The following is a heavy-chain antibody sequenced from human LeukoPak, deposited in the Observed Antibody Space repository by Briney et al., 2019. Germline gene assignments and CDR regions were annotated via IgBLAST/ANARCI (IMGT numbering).Heavy chain of an antibody. J-gene: IGHJ4*02. Sequence: SETLSLTCTVSGGSISSYYWSWIRQPPGKGLEWIGYIYYSGSTYYNPSLKSRVTISVDTSKNQFSLKLSSVTAADTAVYYCARVRDGYNFCYFDYWGQGTLVTVSS. CDR3: ARVRDGYNFCYFDY. CDR2: IYYSGST. CDR1: GGSISSYY. D-gene: IGHD5-24*01. V-gene: IGHV4-59*12.